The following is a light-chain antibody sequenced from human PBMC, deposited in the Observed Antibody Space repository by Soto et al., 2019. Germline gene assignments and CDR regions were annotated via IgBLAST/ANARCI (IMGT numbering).Light chain of an antibody. CDR1: QGISNY. CDR3: QKYNSVPRT. J-gene: IGKJ1*01. Sequence: DTQMTQSPSSLSASVGDTVTITCRASQGISNYLAWYQQQPGKVPKLLIYTASTLQSGVPSRFSGSGSGTDFTLTISSLQPEDVATYYCQKYNSVPRTFGQGTKVEIK. V-gene: IGKV1-27*01. CDR2: TAS.